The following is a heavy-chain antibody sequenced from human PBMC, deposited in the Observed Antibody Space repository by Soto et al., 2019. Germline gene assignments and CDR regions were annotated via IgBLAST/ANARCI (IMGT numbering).Heavy chain of an antibody. J-gene: IGHJ5*02. Sequence: SETLSLTCTVSGTSVSYYYWSWIRQPPGKGLEWIGHVYDSGSTNYSPSLKSRVSMSLDTSTNQVSLNLSSVTPADTAIYYCARDRVTDDVVSRQWHGGFDPWGQGTLVTVSS. V-gene: IGHV4-59*02. CDR2: VYDSGST. D-gene: IGHD6-19*01. CDR1: GTSVSYYY. CDR3: ARDRVTDDVVSRQWHGGFDP.